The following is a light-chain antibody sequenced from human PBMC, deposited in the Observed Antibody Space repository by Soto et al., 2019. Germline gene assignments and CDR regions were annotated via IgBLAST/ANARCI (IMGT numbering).Light chain of an antibody. CDR2: WAS. J-gene: IGKJ1*01. CDR3: QQYYSTPRT. V-gene: IGKV4-1*01. CDR1: QSVLYTSNNKNY. Sequence: DIVMTQSPDSLAVSLGERATINCKSSQSVLYTSNNKNYLAWYQQKPGQPPKVLIYWASTRESGVPDRFSGSGSGTDFTLTISSLQAEDVADYDGQQYYSTPRTFGQGTKVEIK.